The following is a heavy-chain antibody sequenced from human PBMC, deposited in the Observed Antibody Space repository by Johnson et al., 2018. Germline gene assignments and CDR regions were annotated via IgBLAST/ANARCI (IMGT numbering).Heavy chain of an antibody. J-gene: IGHJ4*02. CDR1: GFTFSAYG. CDR2: ISYDGSNK. Sequence: QVQLVQSGGGVVQPGRSLRLSCAASGFTFSAYGMHWVRQAPGKGLEWVAVISYDGSNKYYADSVKGRFTISRDNSENTLYLQMNSLRAEDTAVYYCAKDESYDDSSGMPKSSDYWGQGTLVTVSS. V-gene: IGHV3-30*18. D-gene: IGHD3-22*01. CDR3: AKDESYDDSSGMPKSSDY.